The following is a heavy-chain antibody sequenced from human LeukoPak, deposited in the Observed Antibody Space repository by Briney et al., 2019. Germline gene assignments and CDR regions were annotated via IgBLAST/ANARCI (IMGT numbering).Heavy chain of an antibody. CDR3: ARASYYYDSSGYSLDY. CDR1: GGTFSSYA. V-gene: IGHV1-69*04. CDR2: IIPILGIA. Sequence: ASVKVSCKASGGTFSSYAISWVRQAPGQGLEWMGRIIPILGIANYAQKFQGRVTITADKSTSTAYMGLSSLRSEDTAVYYCARASYYYDSSGYSLDYWGQGTLVTVSS. J-gene: IGHJ4*02. D-gene: IGHD3-22*01.